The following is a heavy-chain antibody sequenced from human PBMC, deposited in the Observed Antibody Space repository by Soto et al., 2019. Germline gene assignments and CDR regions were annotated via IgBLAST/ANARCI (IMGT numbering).Heavy chain of an antibody. CDR3: ARVAITLIRALKVDSYSMDV. Sequence: QLVQSGGEVKEPGASVQVSCKASGYTFNNYGMTWVRQAPGQGLEWLGWISVYNGNKNYAKKVQGRVSMTADTSTSTAHMELRSLQSDDTAVYFCARVAITLIRALKVDSYSMDVWGQGTTVSVSS. D-gene: IGHD3-10*01. CDR1: GYTFNNYG. CDR2: ISVYNGNK. J-gene: IGHJ6*02. V-gene: IGHV1-18*01.